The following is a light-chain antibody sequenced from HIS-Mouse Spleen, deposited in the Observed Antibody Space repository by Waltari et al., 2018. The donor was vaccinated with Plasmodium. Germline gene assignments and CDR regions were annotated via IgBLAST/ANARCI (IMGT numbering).Light chain of an antibody. CDR1: QSVSSSY. J-gene: IGKJ3*01. CDR2: GAS. Sequence: EIVLTQSPGTLSLSPGERATLSCRASQSVSSSYFAWYQQKPGQAPRLLIYGASSRATGIPDRFSGSGSATVFILTISRLEPEDFAVYYCQQYGSSPTFGPGTKVDIK. V-gene: IGKV3-20*01. CDR3: QQYGSSPT.